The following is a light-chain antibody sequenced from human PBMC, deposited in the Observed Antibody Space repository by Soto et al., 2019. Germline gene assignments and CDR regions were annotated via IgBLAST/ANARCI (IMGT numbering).Light chain of an antibody. CDR3: SSYTSSDSLV. Sequence: QSALTQPASVSGSPGQSITISCTGTSSDVGGYNYVSWYQQHPGKAPKLMIYEVSNRPSGVSNRSSGSKSGNTASLTISGLQGEDQADYYCSSYTSSDSLVFGGGTKLTFL. CDR1: SSDVGGYNY. J-gene: IGLJ2*01. CDR2: EVS. V-gene: IGLV2-14*01.